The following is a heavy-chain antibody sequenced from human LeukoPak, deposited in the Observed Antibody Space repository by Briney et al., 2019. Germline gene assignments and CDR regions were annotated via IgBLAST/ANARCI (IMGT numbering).Heavy chain of an antibody. J-gene: IGHJ5*02. CDR1: GYTFTSYY. Sequence: ASVTVSCKASGYTFTSYYMHWVRQAPGQGLEWMGIINPSGGSTSYAQKFQGRVTMTRNTSTSTVYMELSSLRSGDTAVYYWARDSPSDDFSRGHKGFYPWGRGNLVTVSS. CDR2: INPSGGST. CDR3: ARDSPSDDFSRGHKGFYP. D-gene: IGHD4-11*01. V-gene: IGHV1-46*03.